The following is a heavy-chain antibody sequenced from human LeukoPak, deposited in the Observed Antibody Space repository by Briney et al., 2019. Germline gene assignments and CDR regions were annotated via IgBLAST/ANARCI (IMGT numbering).Heavy chain of an antibody. CDR2: IYYSGST. Sequence: PSETLSLTCTVSGGSISSGDYYWSWIRQPPGKGLEWIGYIYYSGSTYYNPSLKSRVTISVDTSKNQFSLKLSSVTAADTAVYYCARGDDCTNGVCYRGFDPWGQETLVTVSS. V-gene: IGHV4-30-4*08. J-gene: IGHJ5*02. CDR1: GGSISSGDYY. D-gene: IGHD2-8*01. CDR3: ARGDDCTNGVCYRGFDP.